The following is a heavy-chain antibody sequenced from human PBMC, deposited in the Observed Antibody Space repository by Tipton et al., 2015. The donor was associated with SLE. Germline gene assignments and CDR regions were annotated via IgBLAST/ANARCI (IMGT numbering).Heavy chain of an antibody. CDR2: INHSGTT. Sequence: TLSLTCAVYGGSFTVYFLSWIPQPPGKGLEWIGEINHSGTTNYNPSLKGRVSISIDTSKNHFSLQLRSMTAADTAVYFCARTSGRNWNFAHWGQGTLVTVSS. CDR1: GGSFTVYF. CDR3: ARTSGRNWNFAH. D-gene: IGHD1-20*01. J-gene: IGHJ4*02. V-gene: IGHV4-34*01.